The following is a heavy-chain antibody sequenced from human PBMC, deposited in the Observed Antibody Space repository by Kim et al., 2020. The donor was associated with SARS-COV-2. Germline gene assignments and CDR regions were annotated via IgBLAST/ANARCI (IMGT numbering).Heavy chain of an antibody. J-gene: IGHJ4*02. Sequence: ASVKVSCKASGYTFTSYAMHWVRQAPGQRLEWMGWINAGNGNTKYSQKFQGRVTITRDTSARTAYMELSSLRSEDTAVYYCARGSPITMVRGNDFDYWGQGTLVTVSS. D-gene: IGHD3-10*01. CDR2: INAGNGNT. V-gene: IGHV1-3*01. CDR3: ARGSPITMVRGNDFDY. CDR1: GYTFTSYA.